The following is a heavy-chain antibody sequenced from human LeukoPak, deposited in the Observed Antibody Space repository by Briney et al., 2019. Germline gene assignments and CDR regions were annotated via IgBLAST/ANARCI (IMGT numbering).Heavy chain of an antibody. J-gene: IGHJ5*02. Sequence: SETLSLTCTVSGGSISSYYWSWIRQRPGQGLEWIGYIYYSGSTNYNPSLKSRVTISVDTSKNQFSLKLSSVTAADTAVYYCARHVVSGWYRSNWFDPWGQGTLVTVSS. V-gene: IGHV4-59*08. CDR1: GGSISSYY. CDR3: ARHVVSGWYRSNWFDP. D-gene: IGHD6-19*01. CDR2: IYYSGST.